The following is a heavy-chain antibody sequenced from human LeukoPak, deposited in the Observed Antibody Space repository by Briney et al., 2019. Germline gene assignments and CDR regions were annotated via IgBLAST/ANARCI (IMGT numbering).Heavy chain of an antibody. CDR2: MWYDGNNK. J-gene: IGHJ5*02. Sequence: PGGSLRLSCAASGFTFSNYGMHWVRQAPGKGLEWVAVMWYDGNNKYYEDSVKGRFTISRDNSKNTLYLQMNSLRAEDTAVYYCARGWFDPWGQGTLVTVSS. CDR1: GFTFSNYG. CDR3: ARGWFDP. V-gene: IGHV3-33*08.